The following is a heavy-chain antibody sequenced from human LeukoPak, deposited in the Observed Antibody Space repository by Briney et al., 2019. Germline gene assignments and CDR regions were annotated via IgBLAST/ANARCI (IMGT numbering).Heavy chain of an antibody. CDR2: VSYSGST. V-gene: IGHV4-39*07. J-gene: IGHJ6*03. CDR1: GDSISSSSSY. D-gene: IGHD6-13*01. CDR3: ARTTEAHSWRTRYYDYYMDV. Sequence: SETLSLTCTVSGDSISSSSSYWVWIRQPPGKGLDWIGTVSYSGSTYYNPSVTSRVTISRDTSKNQFSLKLSSVTAADTAVYYCARTTEAHSWRTRYYDYYMDVWGKGTTVTVSS.